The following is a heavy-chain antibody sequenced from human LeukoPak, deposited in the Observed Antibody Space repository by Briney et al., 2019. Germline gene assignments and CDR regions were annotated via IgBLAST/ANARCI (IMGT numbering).Heavy chain of an antibody. CDR1: GGSISSSTYY. V-gene: IGHV4-39*01. CDR2: IYYSGST. Sequence: PSETLSLTCTVSGGSISSSTYYWGWIRQPPGKGLEWIGSIYYSGSTYYNPSLKSRVTISVDTSQNQFSLKLSSVTAADTAVYYCARTYYDFWSGRYYCYVDVWGKGTTVTVSS. CDR3: ARTYYDFWSGRYYCYVDV. D-gene: IGHD3-3*01. J-gene: IGHJ6*03.